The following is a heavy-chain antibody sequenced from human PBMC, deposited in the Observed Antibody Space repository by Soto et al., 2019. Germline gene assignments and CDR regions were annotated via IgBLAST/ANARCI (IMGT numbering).Heavy chain of an antibody. D-gene: IGHD6-13*01. Sequence: VKCSFKASGCTFSSCAISWVGQAPGQGLEWTGGIIPIFGTANYAQKFQGRVTSTADESTSNAYMELSSLRSEDTAVYYCARKEPEEYRQQLVPEDYYGMYV. CDR1: GCTFSSCA. V-gene: IGHV1-69*13. CDR2: IIPIFGTA. CDR3: ARKEPEEYRQQLVPEDYYGMYV. J-gene: IGHJ6*01.